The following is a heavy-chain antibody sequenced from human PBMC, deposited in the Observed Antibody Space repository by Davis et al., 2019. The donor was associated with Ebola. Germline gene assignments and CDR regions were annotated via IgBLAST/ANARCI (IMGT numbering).Heavy chain of an antibody. Sequence: GESPKTPCQGSGYRLTRYWIGRVRQLPGKGLEWMGNIYPGDSDTRYSPSFQGQVTISADKSISTAYLQWSSLKASDTAMYYCARLLTMVQGDYWGQGTLVTVSS. CDR3: ARLLTMVQGDY. D-gene: IGHD3-10*01. CDR1: GYRLTRYW. V-gene: IGHV5-51*01. CDR2: IYPGDSDT. J-gene: IGHJ4*02.